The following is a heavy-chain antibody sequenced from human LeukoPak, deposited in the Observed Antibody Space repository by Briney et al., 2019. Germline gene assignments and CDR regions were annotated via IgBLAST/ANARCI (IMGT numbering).Heavy chain of an antibody. J-gene: IGHJ3*02. V-gene: IGHV3-53*01. CDR2: IYSCGST. D-gene: IGHD3-3*01. CDR3: ASAGGHYDFWSGWTNAFDI. CDR1: GFTVSSNY. Sequence: GGSVRLSCAASGFTVSSNYMTWVRQAAGKGLEWVAGIYSCGSTYYADSVKGRFTISRDNSKNTLYLQRNSLRGEDTAVYYCASAGGHYDFWSGWTNAFDIWVQGTMVTVSS.